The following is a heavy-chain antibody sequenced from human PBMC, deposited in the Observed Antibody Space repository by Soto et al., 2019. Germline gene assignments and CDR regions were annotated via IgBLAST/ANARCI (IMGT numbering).Heavy chain of an antibody. D-gene: IGHD1-26*01. V-gene: IGHV1-69*01. CDR1: GGTFTTFA. CDR2: VIPLFNTP. J-gene: IGHJ6*02. Sequence: QVQLVQSGAEVKKPGSSAKFSCKASGGTFTTFAFTWVRQAPGQGFEWMGGVIPLFNTPDYAQKFQGRVTITADESTSTVYLELSGLSSDDTAVYFCGLASKWELLGYFYGMDVWGQGTTVIVSS. CDR3: GLASKWELLGYFYGMDV.